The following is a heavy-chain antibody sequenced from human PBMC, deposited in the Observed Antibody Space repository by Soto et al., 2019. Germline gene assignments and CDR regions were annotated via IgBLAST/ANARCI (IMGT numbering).Heavy chain of an antibody. CDR3: ARVRFGELAPFDY. D-gene: IGHD3-10*01. V-gene: IGHV4-34*01. CDR2: INHSGST. J-gene: IGHJ4*02. Sequence: QVQLQQWGAGLLKPSETLSLTCAVYGGSFSGYYWSWIRQPPGKGLEWIGEINHSGSTNYNPSLKSRVTISVDTSKNQFSLKLSFVTAADTAVYYCARVRFGELAPFDYWGQGTLVTVSS. CDR1: GGSFSGYY.